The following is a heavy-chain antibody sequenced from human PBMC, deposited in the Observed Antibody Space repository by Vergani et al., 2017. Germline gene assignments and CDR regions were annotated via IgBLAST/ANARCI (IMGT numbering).Heavy chain of an antibody. CDR2: ISSDGGST. Sequence: VQLVESGGGVVQPGGSLRLSCAASGFTFSTYAMTWVRQAPGKGLEWVSTISSDGGSTYYADSVKGRFTISRDNSKSTLYLQMNSLRTEDTAVYYCATKSCGTPGCQIGYFREWGQGTLVTVSS. CDR3: ATKSCGTPGCQIGYFRE. V-gene: IGHV3-23*04. D-gene: IGHD1-1*01. J-gene: IGHJ1*01. CDR1: GFTFSTYA.